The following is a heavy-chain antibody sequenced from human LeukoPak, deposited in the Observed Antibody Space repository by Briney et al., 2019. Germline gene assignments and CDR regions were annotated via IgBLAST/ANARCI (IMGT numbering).Heavy chain of an antibody. CDR1: GYTFTGYY. V-gene: IGHV1-2*02. J-gene: IGHJ4*02. D-gene: IGHD3-10*01. CDR2: INPNSGGT. CDR3: ARGSGLLWFGEANFGY. Sequence: GASVKVSCKASGYTFTGYYMHWVRQAPGQGLEWMGWINPNSGGTNYAQKFQGRVTMTRDTSISTAYMELSRLRSDDTAVYYCARGSGLLWFGEANFGYWGQGTLVTVSS.